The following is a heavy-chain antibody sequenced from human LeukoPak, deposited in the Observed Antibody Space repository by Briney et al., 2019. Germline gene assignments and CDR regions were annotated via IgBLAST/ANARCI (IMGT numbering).Heavy chain of an antibody. J-gene: IGHJ4*02. CDR2: ISAYNGNT. CDR1: GYTFTSYG. V-gene: IGHV1-18*01. D-gene: IGHD3-22*01. CDR3: ARSPIGPHYYDSSGSSDVYDY. Sequence: ASVKVSCKASGYTFTSYGISWVRQAPGQGLEWMGWISAYNGNTNYAQKLQGRVTMTTDTSTSTAYMELRSLRSDDTAVYYCARSPIGPHYYDSSGSSDVYDYWGQGTLVTVSS.